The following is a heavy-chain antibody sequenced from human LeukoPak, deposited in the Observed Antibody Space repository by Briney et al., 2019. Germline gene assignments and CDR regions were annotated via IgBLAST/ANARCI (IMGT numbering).Heavy chain of an antibody. CDR1: GGSISSSSHY. V-gene: IGHV4-39*07. D-gene: IGHD3-10*01. CDR3: AFSVRGYFDY. J-gene: IGHJ4*02. CDR2: MYYRGST. Sequence: SETLSLTCTVSGGSISSSSHYWGWIRQPPGKGLEWIGSMYYRGSTYHNPSLKSRVTISVDTSKNQFSLKLSSVTAADTAVYYCAFSVRGYFDYWGQGTLVTVSS.